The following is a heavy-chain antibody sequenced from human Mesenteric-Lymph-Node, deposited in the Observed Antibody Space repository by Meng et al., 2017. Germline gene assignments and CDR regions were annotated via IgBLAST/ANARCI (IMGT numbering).Heavy chain of an antibody. D-gene: IGHD2-15*01. Sequence: ASVKVSCKASGYTFTGYYMHWVRQAPGQGLEWMGWINPNSGGSNYAQKFQGRVTMTRDTSISTAYMELSRLRSDDTAVYYCARDPDIVVVVAPDYWGKGTLVTVS. CDR2: INPNSGGS. CDR3: ARDPDIVVVVAPDY. V-gene: IGHV1-2*02. J-gene: IGHJ4*02. CDR1: GYTFTGYY.